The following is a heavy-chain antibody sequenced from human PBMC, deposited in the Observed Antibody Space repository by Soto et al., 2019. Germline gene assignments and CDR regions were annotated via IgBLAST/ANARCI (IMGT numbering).Heavy chain of an antibody. CDR1: GFTFSSYA. CDR2: ISGSGGST. Sequence: GGSLRLSCAASGFTFSSYAMSWVRQAPGKGLEWVSAISGSGGSTYYADSVKGRFTISRDNSKNTLYLQMNSLRAEDTAVYYCARDIEGGTGDRFSFYAFDIWGQGTMVTVSS. D-gene: IGHD7-27*01. CDR3: ARDIEGGTGDRFSFYAFDI. J-gene: IGHJ3*02. V-gene: IGHV3-23*01.